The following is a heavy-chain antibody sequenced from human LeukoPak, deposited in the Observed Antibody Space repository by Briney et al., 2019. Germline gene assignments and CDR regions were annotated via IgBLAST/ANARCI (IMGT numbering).Heavy chain of an antibody. CDR3: VKGQTTMTL. D-gene: IGHD3-22*01. V-gene: IGHV3-53*01. CDR2: IYSGGST. J-gene: IGHJ4*02. Sequence: PGGSLRLSCAASGFTVSNNYMTWVRQAPGKGLEWVSFIYSGGSTCYSDSVKGRFTISRDNSKNTLYLQMNSLRAEDTAVYYCVKGQTTMTLWGQGTLVTVSS. CDR1: GFTVSNNY.